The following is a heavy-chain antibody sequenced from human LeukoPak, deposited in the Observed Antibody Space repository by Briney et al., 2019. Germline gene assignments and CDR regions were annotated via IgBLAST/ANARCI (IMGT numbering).Heavy chain of an antibody. Sequence: GASVKVSCKASGVTFSSYAISWVRQAPGQGLEWMGGIIPIFGTANYAQKFQGRVTITADESTSTAYMQLSSLRSEDTAVYYCARARTVDTAMVYYYYYMDVGGKGTTVTVSS. J-gene: IGHJ6*03. D-gene: IGHD5-18*01. CDR1: GVTFSSYA. CDR3: ARARTVDTAMVYYYYYMDV. V-gene: IGHV1-69*13. CDR2: IIPIFGTA.